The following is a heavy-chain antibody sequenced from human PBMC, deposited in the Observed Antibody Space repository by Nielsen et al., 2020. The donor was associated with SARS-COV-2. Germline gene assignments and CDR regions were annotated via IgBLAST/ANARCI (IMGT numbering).Heavy chain of an antibody. CDR3: AREYYYGSGILGGY. CDR2: IYHSGST. J-gene: IGHJ4*02. D-gene: IGHD3-10*01. Sequence: SETLSLTCSVSAYSISSGYYWGWIRQPPGKGLEWIGSIYHSGSTYYNPSLKSRVTMSGDTSKNQFSLKLSSVTAADTAVYYCAREYYYGSGILGGYWGQGTLVTVSS. V-gene: IGHV4-38-2*02. CDR1: AYSISSGYY.